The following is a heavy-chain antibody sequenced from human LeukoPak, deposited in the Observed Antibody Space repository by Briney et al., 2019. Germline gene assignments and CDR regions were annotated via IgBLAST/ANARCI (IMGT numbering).Heavy chain of an antibody. CDR3: ATRSMDV. J-gene: IGHJ6*02. V-gene: IGHV1-18*04. CDR2: ISAYNGNT. CDR1: GYSFTSYY. Sequence: ASVKVSCKASGYSFTSYYMHWVRQAPGQGLEWMGWISAYNGNTNYAQKLQGRVTMTTDTSTSTAYMELRSLRSDDTAVYYCATRSMDVWGQGTTVTVSS.